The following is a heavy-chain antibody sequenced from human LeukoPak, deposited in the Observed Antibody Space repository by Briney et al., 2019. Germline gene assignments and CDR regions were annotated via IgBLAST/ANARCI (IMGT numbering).Heavy chain of an antibody. CDR1: GFTFSSYW. CDR3: ARDPYSSTWSYGMDV. CDR2: IKQDGSEE. D-gene: IGHD6-6*01. V-gene: IGHV3-7*05. Sequence: PGGSLRLSCAASGFTFSSYWMSWVRQAPGKGLEWVANIKQDGSEEVYVDSVKGRYTISRDNAKNSLFLQKNTLRAEDTAVYYCARDPYSSTWSYGMDVWGQGTTVTVSS. J-gene: IGHJ6*02.